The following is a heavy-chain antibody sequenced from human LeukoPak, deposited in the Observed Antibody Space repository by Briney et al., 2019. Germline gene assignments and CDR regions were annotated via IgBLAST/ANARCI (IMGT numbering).Heavy chain of an antibody. CDR2: IWYDGSNK. D-gene: IGHD2-15*01. Sequence: GGSLRLSCAASGFTFSSYGMHWVRQAPGKGLEWVAVIWYDGSNKYYADSVKGRFTISRDNSKNTLYLQMNSLRAEDTAVYYCAKDPWVVVAASGWFDPWGQRTLVTVSS. CDR1: GFTFSSYG. CDR3: AKDPWVVVAASGWFDP. J-gene: IGHJ5*02. V-gene: IGHV3-33*06.